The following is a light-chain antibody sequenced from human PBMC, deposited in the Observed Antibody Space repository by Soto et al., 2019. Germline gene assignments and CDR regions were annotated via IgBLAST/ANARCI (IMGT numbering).Light chain of an antibody. V-gene: IGKV1-33*01. CDR2: DAS. CDR3: QQYDNLPLT. CDR1: QDISKY. Sequence: DIQMTQSPSSLSASVGDRVTITGQASQDISKYLNWYQQKPGKAPKLLNYDASNLERGIPSRFSGSVSGTDFTFTISSLQPEYIATYYCQQYDNLPLTFGGGTKVDIK. J-gene: IGKJ4*01.